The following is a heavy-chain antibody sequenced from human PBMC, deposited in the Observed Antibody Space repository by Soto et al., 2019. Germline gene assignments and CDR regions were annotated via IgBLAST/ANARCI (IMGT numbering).Heavy chain of an antibody. J-gene: IGHJ4*02. D-gene: IGHD2-15*01. CDR3: ATMGTPATGLYFFDY. CDR2: ISYSGST. Sequence: QVQLQESGPGLVKPSQTLSLTCTVSGGSISSGNYYWSWIRQPPGRGLEWIGFISYSGSTYYSTSLKCRLTISGDTSKSQCSLNLSLVTAADTAVYYCATMGTPATGLYFFDYWGQGSLVTVSS. CDR1: GGSISSGNYY. V-gene: IGHV4-30-4*01.